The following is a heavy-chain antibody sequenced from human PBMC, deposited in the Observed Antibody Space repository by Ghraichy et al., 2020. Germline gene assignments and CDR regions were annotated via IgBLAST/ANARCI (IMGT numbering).Heavy chain of an antibody. D-gene: IGHD2-15*01. V-gene: IGHV4-38-2*02. CDR2: IFHSGRT. CDR1: DYSISNGYF. Sequence: LETLSLTCSVSDYSISNGYFWGWIRQPPGKGLEWIGSIFHSGRTYYNPSLKSRVTMSVDTSKNQFSLKVSSVTAADTAVYYCARVKASGYCSGGSCNQHFVYWGQGILVSVSS. CDR3: ARVKASGYCSGGSCNQHFVY. J-gene: IGHJ4*02.